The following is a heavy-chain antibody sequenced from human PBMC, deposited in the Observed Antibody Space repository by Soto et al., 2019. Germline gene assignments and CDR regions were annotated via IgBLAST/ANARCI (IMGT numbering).Heavy chain of an antibody. V-gene: IGHV4-39*01. CDR3: SIHKLDFVVVVGATGYYFDY. Sequence: SETLSLTCTVSGGSISSSSYYWGWIRQPPGKGLEWIGSIYYSGSTYYNPSLKSRVTISVDTSKNQFSLKLSSVTAADTAVYYCSIHKLDFVVVVGATGYYFDYWGQGTPVTVSS. J-gene: IGHJ4*02. CDR1: GGSISSSSYY. D-gene: IGHD2-15*01. CDR2: IYYSGST.